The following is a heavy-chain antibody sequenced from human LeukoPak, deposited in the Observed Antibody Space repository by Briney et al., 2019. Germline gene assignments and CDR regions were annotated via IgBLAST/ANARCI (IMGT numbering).Heavy chain of an antibody. CDR3: AKEFSSGWNF. CDR1: GFTFGTHA. Sequence: PGGSLRLSCAASGFTFGTHAMGWVRQAPGKGLEWVSSLDAGGGDTYYADSVQGRFTISRDNSKNTLHLQMNNLRAEDTALYYCAKEFSSGWNFWGQGTQVTVSS. CDR2: LDAGGGDT. V-gene: IGHV3-23*01. J-gene: IGHJ4*02. D-gene: IGHD6-19*01.